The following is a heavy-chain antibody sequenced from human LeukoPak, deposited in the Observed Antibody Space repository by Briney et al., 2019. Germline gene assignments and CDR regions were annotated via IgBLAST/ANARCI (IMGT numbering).Heavy chain of an antibody. CDR1: GGTFSSYA. CDR3: ARGDLNGPFDP. J-gene: IGHJ5*02. CDR2: IIPILGIA. Sequence: ASVKVSCKASGGTFSSYAISWVRQARGQGLEWMGRIIPILGIANYAQKFQGRVTITADKSTSTAYMELSSLRSEDTAVYYCARGDLNGPFDPWGQGTLVTVSS. D-gene: IGHD2-8*01. V-gene: IGHV1-69*04.